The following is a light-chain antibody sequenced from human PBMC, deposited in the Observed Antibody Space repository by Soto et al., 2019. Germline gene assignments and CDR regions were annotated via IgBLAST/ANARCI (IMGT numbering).Light chain of an antibody. CDR1: QAIGTF. CDR2: GAS. V-gene: IGKV1-12*01. J-gene: IGKJ4*01. CDR3: QQANHFPLT. Sequence: DMEMTQAPSSVSASVGDRVTITCRASQAIGTFLAWYQQKPGKAPKYLTYGASTLLSGVPSRFSGSGSGTDFTLTISSLQPEDFATYYCQQANHFPLTFGGWTKVDIK.